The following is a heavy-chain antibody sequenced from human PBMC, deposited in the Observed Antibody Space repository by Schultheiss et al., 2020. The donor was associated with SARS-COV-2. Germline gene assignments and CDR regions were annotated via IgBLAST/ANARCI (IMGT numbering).Heavy chain of an antibody. CDR3: AKARCSSTSCYPPGMDV. CDR1: GFTFDDYA. CDR2: ISWNSGSI. D-gene: IGHD2-2*01. Sequence: GGSLRLSCAASGFTFDDYAMHWVRQAPGKGLEWVSGISWNSGSIGYADSVKGRFTISRDNAKNSLYLQMNSLRAEDTALYYCAKARCSSTSCYPPGMDVWGQGTTVTVSS. J-gene: IGHJ6*02. V-gene: IGHV3-9*01.